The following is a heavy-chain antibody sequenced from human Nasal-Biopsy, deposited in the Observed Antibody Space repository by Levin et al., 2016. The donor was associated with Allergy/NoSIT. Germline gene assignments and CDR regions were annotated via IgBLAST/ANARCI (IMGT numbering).Heavy chain of an antibody. J-gene: IGHJ6*01. V-gene: IGHV1-18*01. D-gene: IGHD6-19*01. CDR3: VADPHSSGYYHFVFNMDV. CDR1: GYIFSNFG. Sequence: ASVKVSCKASGYIFSNFGVSWVRLAPGQGLEWVGWISAYNGNTAYAQKFQGRVTMTTHTSTSTAYMELRGLKSDDTAVYYCVADPHSSGYYHFVFNMDVWGQGTTVIVSS. CDR2: ISAYNGNT.